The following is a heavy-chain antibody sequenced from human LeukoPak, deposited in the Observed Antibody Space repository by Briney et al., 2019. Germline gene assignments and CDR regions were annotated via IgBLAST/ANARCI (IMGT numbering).Heavy chain of an antibody. V-gene: IGHV3-48*03. CDR3: ARVGIVPPGTDY. D-gene: IGHD6-13*01. CDR2: ISSRGVTI. CDR1: GFTFSSYE. Sequence: GGSLRLSCAASGFTFSSYEMNWVRQAPGKGLEWVSYISSRGVTIYYADSVQGRFTISRDNAKNSLYLRMNTLRVEDTAVYYCARVGIVPPGTDYWGQGTLVTVSS. J-gene: IGHJ4*02.